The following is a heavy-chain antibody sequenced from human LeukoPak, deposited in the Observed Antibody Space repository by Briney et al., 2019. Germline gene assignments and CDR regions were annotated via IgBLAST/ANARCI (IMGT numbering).Heavy chain of an antibody. V-gene: IGHV3-23*01. CDR3: AKGRTGYIPDY. D-gene: IGHD6-13*01. J-gene: IGHJ4*02. Sequence: GGSLRLSCAASGFTFTSNSMNWVRQAPGKGLEWVSVISGSGGTTNYADSVKGRFTISRDNSKNMLYLQMNSLRAEDTAVYYCAKGRTGYIPDYWGQGTPVTVSS. CDR1: GFTFTSNS. CDR2: ISGSGGTT.